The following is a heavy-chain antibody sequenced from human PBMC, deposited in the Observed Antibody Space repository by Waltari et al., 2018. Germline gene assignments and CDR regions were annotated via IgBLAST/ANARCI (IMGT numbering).Heavy chain of an antibody. J-gene: IGHJ4*02. Sequence: QVQLVESGGGVVQPGRSLRLSCAASGFTFSSYAMHWVRQAPGKGLEWVAVISYDGSNKYYADSMKGRFTISRDNSKNTLYLQMNSLRAEDTAVYYCARGLGIYWGQGTLVTVSS. CDR2: ISYDGSNK. CDR3: ARGLGIY. V-gene: IGHV3-30*01. D-gene: IGHD1-20*01. CDR1: GFTFSSYA.